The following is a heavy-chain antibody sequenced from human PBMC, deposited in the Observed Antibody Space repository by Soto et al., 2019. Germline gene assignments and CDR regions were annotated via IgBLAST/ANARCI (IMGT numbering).Heavy chain of an antibody. CDR1: GYSFPGFW. Sequence: PGESLKISCGASGYSFPGFWIGWVRQMPGKGPEWLGIIFPGDSDTRYSPSFQGQVTISVDKSISTAYLQWSSLKASDTAMYYCARRGAGYNYDYWGQGTLVTVSS. CDR2: IFPGDSDT. J-gene: IGHJ4*02. D-gene: IGHD5-12*01. V-gene: IGHV5-51*01. CDR3: ARRGAGYNYDY.